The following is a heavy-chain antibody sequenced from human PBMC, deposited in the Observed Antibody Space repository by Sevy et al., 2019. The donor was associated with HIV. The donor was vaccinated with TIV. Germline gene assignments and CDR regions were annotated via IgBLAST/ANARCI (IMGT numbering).Heavy chain of an antibody. CDR1: GFTFSNYD. CDR3: ARLFSCGGDCYYLDY. V-gene: IGHV3-30-3*01. J-gene: IGHJ4*02. Sequence: GGSLRLSCTASGFTFSNYDMHWVRQAPGKGLDWVAVISHDGNYKSCADSVKDRFSISRDNFKNTLQLQMNSLRVEDTAVDFCARLFSCGGDCYYLDYWGQGALVTVSS. CDR2: ISHDGNYK. D-gene: IGHD2-21*02.